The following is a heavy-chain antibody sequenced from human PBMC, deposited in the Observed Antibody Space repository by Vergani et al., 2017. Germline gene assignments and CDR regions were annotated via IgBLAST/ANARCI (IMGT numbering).Heavy chain of an antibody. CDR2: INPNSGGT. V-gene: IGHV1-2*02. CDR3: AVTRLRGVHRSWPPYDY. CDR1: GYTFTGYY. D-gene: IGHD3-10*01. J-gene: IGHJ4*02. Sequence: QVQLVQFGAEVKKPGASVKVSCKASGYTFTGYYMHWVRQAPGQGLEWMGWINPNSGGTNYAQKFQGRVTMTGDTSISTAYMELSRLRSDDTAVYYCAVTRLRGVHRSWPPYDYWGQGTLVTVSS.